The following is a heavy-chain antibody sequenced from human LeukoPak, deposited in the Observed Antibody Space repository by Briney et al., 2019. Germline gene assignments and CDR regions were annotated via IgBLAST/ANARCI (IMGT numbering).Heavy chain of an antibody. V-gene: IGHV3-30*03. CDR3: AVPHIAMVAPDY. CDR2: ISYDGSNK. Sequence: GRSLRLSCAASGFTFSSYGMHWVRQAPGKGLEWVAVISYDGSNKYYADSVKGRFTISRDNSKNTLYLQMNSLRAEDTAVYYCAVPHIAMVAPDYWGQGTLVTVSS. J-gene: IGHJ4*02. CDR1: GFTFSSYG. D-gene: IGHD5-18*01.